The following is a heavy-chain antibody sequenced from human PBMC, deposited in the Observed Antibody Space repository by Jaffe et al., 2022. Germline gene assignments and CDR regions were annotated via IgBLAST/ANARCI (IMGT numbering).Heavy chain of an antibody. CDR2: ISGSGGST. V-gene: IGHV3-23*01. Sequence: EVQLLESGGGLVQPGGSLRLSCAASGFTFSSYAMSWVRQAPGKGLEWVSAISGSGGSTYYADSVKGRFTISRDNSKNTLYLQMNSLRAEDTAVYYCAKDQTSSDVLRFLEWQTWEPYYFDYWGQGTLVTVSS. CDR3: AKDQTSSDVLRFLEWQTWEPYYFDY. J-gene: IGHJ4*02. CDR1: GFTFSSYA. D-gene: IGHD3-3*01.